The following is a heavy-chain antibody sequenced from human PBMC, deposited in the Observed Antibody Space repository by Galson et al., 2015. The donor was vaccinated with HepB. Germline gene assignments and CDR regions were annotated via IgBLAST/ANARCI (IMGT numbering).Heavy chain of an antibody. V-gene: IGHV3-23*01. Sequence: SLRLSCAASGFTFSNYAMSWARQAPGKGLGWVSVISDSGGRTHYADSVKGRFTISRDNSKNTLYLQMNSLRAEDTAVYYCERMILGGYYFDYWGQGTLVTVSS. D-gene: IGHD3-16*01. J-gene: IGHJ4*02. CDR2: ISDSGGRT. CDR3: ERMILGGYYFDY. CDR1: GFTFSNYA.